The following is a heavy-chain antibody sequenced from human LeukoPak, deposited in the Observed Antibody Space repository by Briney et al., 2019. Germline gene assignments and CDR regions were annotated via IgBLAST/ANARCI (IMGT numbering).Heavy chain of an antibody. V-gene: IGHV4-61*08. CDR3: ARDLVVVVAATGGSYNWFDP. Sequence: SETLSLTCTVSGGSISSGDYYWSWIRQPPGKGLEWIGYMFHSGSTNYNPSLKSRVTISVDTSKNQFSLKLSSVTAADTAVYYCARDLVVVVAATGGSYNWFDPWGQGTLVTVSS. CDR2: MFHSGST. D-gene: IGHD2-15*01. J-gene: IGHJ5*02. CDR1: GGSISSGDYY.